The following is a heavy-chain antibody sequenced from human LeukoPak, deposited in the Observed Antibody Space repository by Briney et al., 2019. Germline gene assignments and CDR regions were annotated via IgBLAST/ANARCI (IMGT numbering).Heavy chain of an antibody. J-gene: IGHJ4*02. Sequence: ASVKVSCKASGYTFTSYDINCVRQATGQGLEWMGWIDPNSGGTNYAQKFQGRLTMTRDTSISTAYMELSRLRSDDTAVYYCARDGVVRGVIVYWGQGNLVTVSS. D-gene: IGHD3-10*01. V-gene: IGHV1-2*02. CDR3: ARDGVVRGVIVY. CDR2: IDPNSGGT. CDR1: GYTFTSYD.